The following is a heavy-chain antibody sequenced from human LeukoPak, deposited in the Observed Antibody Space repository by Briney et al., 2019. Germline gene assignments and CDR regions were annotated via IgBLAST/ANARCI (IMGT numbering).Heavy chain of an antibody. J-gene: IGHJ6*02. V-gene: IGHV4-59*12. CDR2: IYYSGTT. CDR3: ARGPSIQLWSDPYYYYGMDV. D-gene: IGHD5-18*01. Sequence: SETLSLTCTVSGVSITDYYWTWVRQPPGKGLEWIGYIYYSGTTNYNPSLKSRVTISVDASKNQFSLKLSSVTAADTAVYYCARGPSIQLWSDPYYYYGMDVWGQGTTVTVSS. CDR1: GVSITDYY.